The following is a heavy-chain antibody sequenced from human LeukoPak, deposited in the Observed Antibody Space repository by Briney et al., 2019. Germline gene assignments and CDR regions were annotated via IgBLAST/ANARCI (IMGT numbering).Heavy chain of an antibody. CDR3: ARVHGLLCFGEPSYDAFDT. J-gene: IGHJ3*02. Sequence: ASVKVSCKASGYTFTSYGISWVRQAPGQGLEWMGWISAYNGNTNYAQKLQGRVTMTTDTSTSTAYMELRSLRSDDTAVYYCARVHGLLCFGEPSYDAFDTGAKGQWSPSLQ. V-gene: IGHV1-18*01. CDR1: GYTFTSYG. D-gene: IGHD3-10*01. CDR2: ISAYNGNT.